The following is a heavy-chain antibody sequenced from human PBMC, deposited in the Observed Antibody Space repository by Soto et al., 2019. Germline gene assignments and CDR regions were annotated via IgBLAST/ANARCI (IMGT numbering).Heavy chain of an antibody. D-gene: IGHD4-17*01. V-gene: IGHV4-38-2*02. CDR1: GYSISSGYY. J-gene: IGHJ3*02. Sequence: PSETLSLTCAVSGYSISSGYYWGWIRQPPGKGLEWIGSIYHSGSTYYNPSLKSRVTISVDTSKNQFPLKLSSVTAADTAVYYCARELGASTVTSAFDIWGQGTMVTVSS. CDR2: IYHSGST. CDR3: ARELGASTVTSAFDI.